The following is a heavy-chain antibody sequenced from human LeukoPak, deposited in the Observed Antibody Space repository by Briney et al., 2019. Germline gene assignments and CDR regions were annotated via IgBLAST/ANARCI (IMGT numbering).Heavy chain of an antibody. CDR3: AKDQVASGSEALSY. J-gene: IGHJ4*02. D-gene: IGHD1-26*01. Sequence: SGGSLRLSCAASGFTFSSYWMSWVRQAPGKGLEWVANIKQDGSEKYYVDSVKGRFTISRDNAKNSLYLQMNSLRAEDTAVYYCAKDQVASGSEALSYWAQGTLVTVSS. V-gene: IGHV3-7*03. CDR1: GFTFSSYW. CDR2: IKQDGSEK.